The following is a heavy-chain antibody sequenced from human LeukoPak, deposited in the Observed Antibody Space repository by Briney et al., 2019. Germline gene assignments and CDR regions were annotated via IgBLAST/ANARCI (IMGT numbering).Heavy chain of an antibody. J-gene: IGHJ4*02. CDR3: ARDHSSSWNYFDY. CDR1: GFTFSDYY. V-gene: IGHV3-11*04. CDR2: ISSSGSTI. Sequence: GGSLRLSCAASGFTFSDYYMSWIRQAPGKGLEWVSYISSSGSTIYYADSVKGRFTISRDNAKKSLYLQMNSLRAEDTAVYYCARDHSSSWNYFDYWGQGTLVTVSS. D-gene: IGHD6-13*01.